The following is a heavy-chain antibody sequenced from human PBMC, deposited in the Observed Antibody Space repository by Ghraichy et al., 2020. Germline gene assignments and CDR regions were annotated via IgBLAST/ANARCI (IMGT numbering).Heavy chain of an antibody. Sequence: SETLSLTCAVYGGSFSGYYWSWIRQPPGKGLEWIGEINHSGSTNYNPSLKSRVTISVDTSKNQFSLKLSSVTAADTAVYYCARVVMANSRQTWDSSGYWSYYFDYWGQGTLVTVSS. D-gene: IGHD3-22*01. J-gene: IGHJ4*02. CDR1: GGSFSGYY. CDR3: ARVVMANSRQTWDSSGYWSYYFDY. V-gene: IGHV4-34*01. CDR2: INHSGST.